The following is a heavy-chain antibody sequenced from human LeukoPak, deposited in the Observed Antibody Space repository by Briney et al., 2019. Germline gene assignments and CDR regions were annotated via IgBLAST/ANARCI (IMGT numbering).Heavy chain of an antibody. V-gene: IGHV3-33*01. CDR1: GFTFSSYG. CDR3: ARDRGYYDSSGPDY. Sequence: PGGSLRLSCAASGFTFSSYGMHWVRQAPGKGLEWVAVIWYDGSNKYYADSVKGRFTISRDNSKNTLYLQMNSLRAEDTAVYYCARDRGYYDSSGPDYWGQGTLVTVSS. CDR2: IWYDGSNK. J-gene: IGHJ4*02. D-gene: IGHD3-22*01.